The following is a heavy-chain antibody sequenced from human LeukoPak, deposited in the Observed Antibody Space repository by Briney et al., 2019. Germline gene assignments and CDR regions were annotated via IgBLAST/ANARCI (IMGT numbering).Heavy chain of an antibody. CDR2: ISSSSSYT. J-gene: IGHJ6*02. CDR1: GFTFSDNY. Sequence: GGSLRLSCAASGFTFSDNYMSWIRQAPGKGLEWVSYISSSSSYTNYADSVKGRFTISRDNAKNSLYLQMNSLRAEDTAVYYCATTPYYYYYGMDVWGQGTTATVSS. V-gene: IGHV3-11*06. CDR3: ATTPYYYYYGMDV.